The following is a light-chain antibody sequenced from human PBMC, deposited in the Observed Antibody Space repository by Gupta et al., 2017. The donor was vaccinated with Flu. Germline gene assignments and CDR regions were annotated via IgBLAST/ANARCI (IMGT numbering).Light chain of an antibody. CDR1: QSVLYDSTEKDY. CDR3: QQYYDVPFT. V-gene: IGKV4-1*01. J-gene: IGKJ4*01. Sequence: SLGERATINCKSSQSVLYDSTEKDYLSWYQQKPGQPPKLLISWATTRESGFPDRFSASGSGTDFTLTIASLQAEDVAVYYCQQYYDVPFTFGGGTKVEIK. CDR2: WAT.